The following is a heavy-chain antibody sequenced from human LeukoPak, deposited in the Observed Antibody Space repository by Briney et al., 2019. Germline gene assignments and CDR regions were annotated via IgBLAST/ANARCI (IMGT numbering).Heavy chain of an antibody. CDR2: IYYSGST. V-gene: IGHV4-31*11. CDR1: GGSFSGYY. D-gene: IGHD3-10*01. Sequence: SETLSLTCAVYGGSFSGYYWSWIRQHPGKGLEWIGYIYYSGSTYYNPSLKSRVTISVDTSKNQFSLKLSSVTAADTAVYYCARNLMVRGVIGYWGQGTLVTVSS. CDR3: ARNLMVRGVIGY. J-gene: IGHJ4*02.